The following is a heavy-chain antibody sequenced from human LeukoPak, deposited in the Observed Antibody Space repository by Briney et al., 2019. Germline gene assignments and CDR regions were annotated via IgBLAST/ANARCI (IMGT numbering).Heavy chain of an antibody. Sequence: PGGSLRLSCAASGFTFSSYGMHWVRQAPGKGLEWVSAISGSGGSTYYADSVKGRFTISRDNSKNTLYLQMNSLRAEDTAVYYCAKWVTWDLTYFDYWGQGTLVTVSS. V-gene: IGHV3-23*01. CDR3: AKWVTWDLTYFDY. D-gene: IGHD1-26*01. J-gene: IGHJ4*02. CDR1: GFTFSSYG. CDR2: ISGSGGST.